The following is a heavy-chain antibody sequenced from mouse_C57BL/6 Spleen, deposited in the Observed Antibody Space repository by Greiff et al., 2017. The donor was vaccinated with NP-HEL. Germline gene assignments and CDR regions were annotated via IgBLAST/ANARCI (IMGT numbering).Heavy chain of an antibody. CDR3: ASYYGSSPWFAY. J-gene: IGHJ3*01. D-gene: IGHD1-1*01. CDR2: IYPGDGDT. V-gene: IGHV1-80*01. CDR1: GYAFSSYW. Sequence: QVTLKVSGAELVKPGASVKISCKASGYAFSSYWMNWVKQRPGKGLEWIGQIYPGDGDTNYNGKFKGKATLTADKSSSTAYMQLSSLTSEDSAVYFCASYYGSSPWFAYWGQGTLVTVSA.